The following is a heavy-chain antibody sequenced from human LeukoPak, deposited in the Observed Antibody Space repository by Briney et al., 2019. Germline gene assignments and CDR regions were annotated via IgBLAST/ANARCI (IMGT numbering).Heavy chain of an antibody. Sequence: GGSLRLSCAASGFTVITNDMTWVRQAPGKGLEWGSVLYSDGNTKYADSVQGRFTISGDNSKNTLYLEMNSLSPDDTAVYYCARGVEPLAANTLAYWGQGTLVTVSS. CDR2: LYSDGNT. D-gene: IGHD1-14*01. CDR1: GFTVITND. V-gene: IGHV3-53*01. J-gene: IGHJ4*02. CDR3: ARGVEPLAANTLAY.